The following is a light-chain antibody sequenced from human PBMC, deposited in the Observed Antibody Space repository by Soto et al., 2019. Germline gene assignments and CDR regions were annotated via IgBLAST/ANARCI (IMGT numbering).Light chain of an antibody. CDR3: QSYDSSLSVL. J-gene: IGLJ2*01. V-gene: IGLV1-40*01. Sequence: QSVLTQPPSVSGPPGQGVTFSGTGSSSNIGAGYDVHWYQQLPGTAPKLLIYGNSNRPSGVPDRFSGSKSGTSASLAITGLQAEDEADYYCQSYDSSLSVLFGGGTKLTVL. CDR1: SSNIGAGYD. CDR2: GNS.